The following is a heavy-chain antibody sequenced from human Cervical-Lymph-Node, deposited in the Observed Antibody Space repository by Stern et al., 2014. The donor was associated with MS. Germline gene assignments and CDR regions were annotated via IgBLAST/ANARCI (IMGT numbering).Heavy chain of an antibody. CDR3: ARVGYSDPNFDY. D-gene: IGHD5-18*01. CDR1: GLIFSDHY. V-gene: IGHV3-72*01. Sequence: EVQLVESGGGLVQPGGSLRLSCAASGLIFSDHYMDWVRQAPGKGLAWVGRIRIKRNSYTTEYATSVRGRFTISRDDSKNSLYLQLNSLKTEDTAVYYCARVGYSDPNFDYWGQGTLVTVSP. CDR2: IRIKRNSYTT. J-gene: IGHJ4*02.